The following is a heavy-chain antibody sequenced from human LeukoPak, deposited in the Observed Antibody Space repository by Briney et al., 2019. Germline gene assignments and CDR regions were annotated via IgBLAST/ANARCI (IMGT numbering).Heavy chain of an antibody. CDR3: ARSGYSGYDLPEGY. CDR1: GFTFSSYW. J-gene: IGHJ4*02. V-gene: IGHV3-7*01. Sequence: PGGSLRLSCAASGFTFSSYWMSWVRQAPGKGLEWVANIKQDGSEKYYVDSVKGRFTISRDNAKNSLYLQMNSLRAEDTAVYYCARSGYSGYDLPEGYWGQGTLVTVSS. D-gene: IGHD5-12*01. CDR2: IKQDGSEK.